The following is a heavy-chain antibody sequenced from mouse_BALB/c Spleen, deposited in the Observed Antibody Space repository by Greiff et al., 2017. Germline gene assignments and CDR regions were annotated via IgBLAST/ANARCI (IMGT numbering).Heavy chain of an antibody. V-gene: IGHV1-5*01. J-gene: IGHJ4*01. CDR2: IYPGNSET. CDR3: TRTYYGNYEDAMDY. CDR1: GYSFTSYW. Sequence: VQLQQSGTVLARPGASVKMSCKASGYSFTSYWMHWVKQRPGQGLEWIGAIYPGNSETSYNQKFKGKAKLTAVTSASTAYIELSSLTNEDSAVYYCTRTYYGNYEDAMDYWGQGTSVTVSS. D-gene: IGHD2-10*01.